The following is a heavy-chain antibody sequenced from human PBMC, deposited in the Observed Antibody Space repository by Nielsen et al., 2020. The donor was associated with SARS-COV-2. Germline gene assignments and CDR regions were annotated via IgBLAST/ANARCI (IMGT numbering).Heavy chain of an antibody. V-gene: IGHV4-59*11. J-gene: IGHJ4*02. CDR1: GGSFSGHY. CDR3: VRIDMATISVDY. CDR2: IFYRGNT. Sequence: SETLSLTCAVYGGSFSGHYWTWIRQSPGKGLEWIGYIFYRGNTNYNPSLKSRVTISVDTSKNQFSLKVNSVTAADTAVYYCVRIDMATISVDYWGRGTLVTVSS. D-gene: IGHD5-24*01.